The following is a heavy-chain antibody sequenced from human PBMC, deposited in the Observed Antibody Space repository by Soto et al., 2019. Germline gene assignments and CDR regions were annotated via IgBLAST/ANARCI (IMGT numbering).Heavy chain of an antibody. CDR3: ARDLDSGSYYFDY. D-gene: IGHD1-26*01. CDR2: ISAYTGKT. Sequence: QVQLVQSGAEVKKPGASLKVSCKASGYTFSSYGISWVRQAPGQGLEWMGWISAYTGKTNYAQKLQGRVTMTTDTSTSTAYLEVRSLRSDDTAVYYCARDLDSGSYYFDYWGQGTLVTVSS. V-gene: IGHV1-18*04. J-gene: IGHJ4*02. CDR1: GYTFSSYG.